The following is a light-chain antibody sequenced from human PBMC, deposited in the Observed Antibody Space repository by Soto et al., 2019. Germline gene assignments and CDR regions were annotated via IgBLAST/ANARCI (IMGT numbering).Light chain of an antibody. CDR3: HQYGNSPQT. CDR2: GAS. V-gene: IGKV3-20*01. Sequence: EILLTQSPGTLSLSPGERSTLSGRASQTISSDYLAWYPQTLGQAPRVXIYGASSRATGIPDRFSGSGAGTDCTLTINILEPDDFQVDYCHQYGNSPQTFGQGTKVDNK. J-gene: IGKJ1*01. CDR1: QTISSDY.